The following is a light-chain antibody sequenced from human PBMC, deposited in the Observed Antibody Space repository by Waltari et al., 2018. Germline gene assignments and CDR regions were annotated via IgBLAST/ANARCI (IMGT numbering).Light chain of an antibody. J-gene: IGLJ3*02. CDR2: VNSDGSH. CDR1: SGHSYYA. Sequence: QLVLTQSPSASASLGAPVSLTCTLSSGHSYYAIAWPQQQPQKGPRYLMKVNSDGSHTKGDGIPDRFSGSSSGAERYLTISSLQSEDAADYYCQTWGTGIWVFGGGTKLTVL. V-gene: IGLV4-69*01. CDR3: QTWGTGIWV.